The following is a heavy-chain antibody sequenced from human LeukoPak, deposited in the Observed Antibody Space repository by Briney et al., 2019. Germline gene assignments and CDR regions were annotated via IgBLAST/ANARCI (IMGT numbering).Heavy chain of an antibody. CDR2: IYYSGST. CDR3: ARLDYSSSYDNWFDP. V-gene: IGHV4-59*01. Sequence: SETLSLTCTVSGGSISSFYWSWIRQPPGKGLEWIGCIYYSGSTNYNPSLKSRVTISVDTSKNQFSLKLSSVTAADTAVYYCARLDYSSSYDNWFDPWGQGTLVTVSS. D-gene: IGHD6-6*01. CDR1: GGSISSFY. J-gene: IGHJ5*02.